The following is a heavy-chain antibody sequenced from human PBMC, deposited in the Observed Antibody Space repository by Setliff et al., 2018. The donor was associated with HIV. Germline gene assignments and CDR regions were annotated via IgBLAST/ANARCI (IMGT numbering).Heavy chain of an antibody. CDR1: GGSISSGGYS. V-gene: IGHV4-30-2*01. J-gene: IGHJ5*02. CDR2: IYHSGST. Sequence: SETLSLTCAVSGGSISSGGYSWSWIRQPPGKGLEWIGYIYHSGSTYYNPSLKSRVTISIDRSKNQFSLKLSSVTAADTAVYYCARSAYYYGSGKGSGWFDPWGQGTLVTVSS. D-gene: IGHD3-10*01. CDR3: ARSAYYYGSGKGSGWFDP.